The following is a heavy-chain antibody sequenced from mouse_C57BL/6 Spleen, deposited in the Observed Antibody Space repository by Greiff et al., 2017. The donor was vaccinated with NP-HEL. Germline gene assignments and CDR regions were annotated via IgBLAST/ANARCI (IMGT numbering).Heavy chain of an antibody. Sequence: EVQLQQSGAELVRPGASVKLSCTASGFNIKDYYMHWVKQRPEQGLEWIGRIDPEDGDTEYTPKFQGKATMTADTSSNTAYLQLSSLTSEDTAVYYCTTLHVYYVNYPLAYWGQGTLVTVSA. CDR2: IDPEDGDT. CDR3: TTLHVYYVNYPLAY. J-gene: IGHJ3*01. V-gene: IGHV14-1*01. CDR1: GFNIKDYY. D-gene: IGHD2-1*01.